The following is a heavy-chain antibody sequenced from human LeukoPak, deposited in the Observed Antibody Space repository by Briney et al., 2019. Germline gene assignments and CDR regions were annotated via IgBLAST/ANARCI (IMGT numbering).Heavy chain of an antibody. CDR2: INPGGGST. Sequence: ASVNVSRKASGYTFTSYYIHWVRQAPAQGLEWMGIINPGGGSTSYAQKFQDRVTMNRDTSTSTVYMELSSLRSEDTAVYYCAKDLRWDHPGFDPWGQGTLVIVSS. CDR1: GYTFTSYY. V-gene: IGHV1-46*01. D-gene: IGHD4-23*01. CDR3: AKDLRWDHPGFDP. J-gene: IGHJ5*02.